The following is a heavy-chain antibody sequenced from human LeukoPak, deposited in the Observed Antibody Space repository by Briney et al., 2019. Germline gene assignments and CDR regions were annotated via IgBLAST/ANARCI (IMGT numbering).Heavy chain of an antibody. Sequence: GGSLRLSCAASVLTFSTYSMNGVRQAPGKGLEWVSYITSSSSTIYYADSVRGRFTISRDNAKNSLYLQMNSLRDEDTAVYYCANVGCMIGAFDIWGQGTMVTVSS. J-gene: IGHJ3*02. CDR1: VLTFSTYS. D-gene: IGHD3-22*01. V-gene: IGHV3-48*02. CDR3: ANVGCMIGAFDI. CDR2: ITSSSSTI.